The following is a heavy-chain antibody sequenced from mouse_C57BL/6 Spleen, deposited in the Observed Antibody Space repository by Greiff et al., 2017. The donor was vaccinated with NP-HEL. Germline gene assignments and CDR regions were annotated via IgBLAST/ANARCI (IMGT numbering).Heavy chain of an antibody. V-gene: IGHV8-12*01. CDR1: GFSLSTSGMG. CDR2: IYWDDDK. CDR3: ARSPYYYGSGDWYFDV. Sequence: QVTLKESGPGILQSSQTLSLTCSFSGFSLSTSGMGVSWIRQPSGKGLEWLAHIYWDDDKRYNPSLKSRLTISKDTSRNQVFLKITSVDTADTATYYCARSPYYYGSGDWYFDVWGTGTTVTVSS. J-gene: IGHJ1*03. D-gene: IGHD1-1*01.